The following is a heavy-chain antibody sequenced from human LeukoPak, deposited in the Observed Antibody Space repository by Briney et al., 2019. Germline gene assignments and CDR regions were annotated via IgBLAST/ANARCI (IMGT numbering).Heavy chain of an antibody. CDR3: ARDGVGATFNDAFDI. J-gene: IGHJ3*02. D-gene: IGHD1-26*01. CDR1: GFTFSSYW. V-gene: IGHV3-7*01. Sequence: GGSLRLSCAASGFTFSSYWMSWVRQAPGKGLEWVANIKQDGSEKYYVDSVKGRFTISRDNAKNSLYLQMNSLRAEDTAVYYCARDGVGATFNDAFDIWGQGTMVTVSS. CDR2: IKQDGSEK.